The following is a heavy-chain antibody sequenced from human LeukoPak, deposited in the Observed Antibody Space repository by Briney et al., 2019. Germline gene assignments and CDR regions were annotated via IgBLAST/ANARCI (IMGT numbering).Heavy chain of an antibody. J-gene: IGHJ4*02. V-gene: IGHV3-23*01. D-gene: IGHD4-11*01. CDR1: GFTFRSYA. CDR3: AKDMATTYSNYAD. CDR2: ISGSGDRT. Sequence: GGSLRLSCAASGFTFRSYAMSWVRQAPGKGLEWVSIISGSGDRTFYADSVKGRFTISRDNSKNTLYLQMNILRAEDTAVYYCAKDMATTYSNYADWGQGTLVTVSS.